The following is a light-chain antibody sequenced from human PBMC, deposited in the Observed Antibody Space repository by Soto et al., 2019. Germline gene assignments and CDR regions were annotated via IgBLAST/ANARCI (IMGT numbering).Light chain of an antibody. CDR2: EVR. J-gene: IGLJ1*01. CDR3: SSFTNTDTLV. V-gene: IGLV2-14*01. CDR1: SSDVGFYNY. Sequence: QSALTQPASVSGSPGQSITISCTGTSSDVGFYNYVSWYQQNPGKAPKLMIYEVRNRPSGVSNRFSGSKSGNTASLTIPGLQAEDDADYYCSSFTNTDTLVFGTGTKLTVL.